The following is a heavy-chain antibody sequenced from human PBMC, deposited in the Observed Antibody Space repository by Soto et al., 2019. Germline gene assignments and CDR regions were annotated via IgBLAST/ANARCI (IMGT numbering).Heavy chain of an antibody. Sequence: SVKVSCKASGGTLSSYAISWVRHVPGQGLEWMGGIIPIFGTANYAQKFQGRVTITADESTSTAYMELSSLRYEDTAVYYCAHAGDYDLLTFDHWGPGTLVTVSS. V-gene: IGHV1-69*13. D-gene: IGHD4-17*01. CDR2: IIPIFGTA. CDR3: AHAGDYDLLTFDH. CDR1: GGTLSSYA. J-gene: IGHJ4*02.